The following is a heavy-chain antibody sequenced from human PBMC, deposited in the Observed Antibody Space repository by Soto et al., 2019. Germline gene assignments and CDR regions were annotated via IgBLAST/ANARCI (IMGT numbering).Heavy chain of an antibody. CDR1: GYSISSAYY. J-gene: IGHJ4*02. Sequence: PSDTLSLTCAVSGYSISSAYYWGWVRQSPGMGLEFIGSIRHTGGTYYNPSLSSRVTISAHMSNNQFSLKLSSVTAADTAVYYCAMLDLGWQFDDWGQGTLVTV. CDR2: IRHTGGT. CDR3: AMLDLGWQFDD. V-gene: IGHV4-38-2*01. D-gene: IGHD2-15*01.